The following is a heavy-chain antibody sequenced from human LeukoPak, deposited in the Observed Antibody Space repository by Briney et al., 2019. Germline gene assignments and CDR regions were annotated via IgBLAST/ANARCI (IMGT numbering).Heavy chain of an antibody. V-gene: IGHV1-18*01. J-gene: IGHJ6*03. Sequence: ASVKVSCKASGYTFTSYGISWVRQAPGQGLEWMGWISAYNGNTNYAQKLQGRVTMTTDTSTSTAYMELRSLRSDDTAVYYCARANYSGYVSYYYYYYMDVWGKGTTVTISS. D-gene: IGHD5-12*01. CDR1: GYTFTSYG. CDR2: ISAYNGNT. CDR3: ARANYSGYVSYYYYYYMDV.